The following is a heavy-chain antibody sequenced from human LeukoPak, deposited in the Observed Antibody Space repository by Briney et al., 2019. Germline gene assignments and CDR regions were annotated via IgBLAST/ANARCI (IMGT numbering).Heavy chain of an antibody. V-gene: IGHV3-23*01. D-gene: IGHD5-12*01. Sequence: PGGSLRLSCAASGFSFSTYAMNWVRQAPGKGLEWVSGLSGSSDKTHYVDAVKGRFTVFRENSQNTVYLQMKSLRAEDTAVYYCAKARGYSTSHAKSGFDTWGQGTLVTVSS. CDR1: GFSFSTYA. CDR3: AKARGYSTSHAKSGFDT. J-gene: IGHJ3*02. CDR2: LSGSSDKT.